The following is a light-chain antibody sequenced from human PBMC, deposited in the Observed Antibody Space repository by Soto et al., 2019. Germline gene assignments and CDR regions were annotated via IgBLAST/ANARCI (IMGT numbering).Light chain of an antibody. CDR3: PQYYDTPWT. J-gene: IGKJ1*01. V-gene: IGKV4-1*01. Sequence: DIVMTPSPDSLAVSLGEGATINCRSSQSVLYSPNNKKYLAWYQQKPGQPPKLLIFRASTRESGVPDRFSGSGSARDFSGTISSLQAEDVEAYYYPQYYDTPWTFGQGTEVDIK. CDR1: QSVLYSPNNKKY. CDR2: RAS.